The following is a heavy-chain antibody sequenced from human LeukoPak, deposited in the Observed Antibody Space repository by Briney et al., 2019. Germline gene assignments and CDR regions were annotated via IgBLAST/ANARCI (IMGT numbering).Heavy chain of an antibody. Sequence: ASVKVSCKASGGTFSSYAISWVRQAPGQGLEWMGGIIPIFGTANYAQKFQGRVTITADESTSTAYMELSSLRSEDTAVYYCARWVSRSYYDSSGYGGWYFDLWGRGTLVTVSS. CDR2: IIPIFGTA. V-gene: IGHV1-69*01. D-gene: IGHD3-22*01. CDR3: ARWVSRSYYDSSGYGGWYFDL. J-gene: IGHJ2*01. CDR1: GGTFSSYA.